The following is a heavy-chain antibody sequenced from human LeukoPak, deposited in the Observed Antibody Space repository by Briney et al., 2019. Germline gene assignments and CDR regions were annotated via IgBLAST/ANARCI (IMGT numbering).Heavy chain of an antibody. D-gene: IGHD1-1*01. CDR2: IGSSDSTI. J-gene: IGHJ4*02. V-gene: IGHV3-48*04. CDR3: ARWNLVSDY. CDR1: GFTFSSYS. Sequence: GGSLRLSCAASGFTFSSYSMNWVRQAPGKGLEWVSYIGSSDSTIYYADSVKGRFTISRDNAKNSLYLQMNSLRAEDTAVYYCARWNLVSDYWGQGTLVTVSS.